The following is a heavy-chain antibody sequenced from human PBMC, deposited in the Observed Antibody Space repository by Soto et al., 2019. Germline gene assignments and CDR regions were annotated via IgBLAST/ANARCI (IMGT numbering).Heavy chain of an antibody. CDR2: MNPNSGNT. CDR1: GYTFTSYD. V-gene: IGHV1-8*01. CDR3: ARGVVPAAMGWFDP. D-gene: IGHD2-2*01. Sequence: ASVKVSCKASGYTFTSYDINWVRQATGQGLEWMGWMNPNSGNTGYAQKFQGRVTMTRNTSISTAYMELSSLRSEDTAVYYCARGVVPAAMGWFDPWGQGTLVTFSS. J-gene: IGHJ5*02.